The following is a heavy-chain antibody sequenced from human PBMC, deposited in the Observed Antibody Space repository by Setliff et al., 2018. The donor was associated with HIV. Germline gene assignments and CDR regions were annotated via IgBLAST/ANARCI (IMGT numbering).Heavy chain of an antibody. J-gene: IGHJ3*02. CDR1: GYTFTSYY. Sequence: ASVKVSCKASGYTFTSYYMHWVRQAPGQGLEWMGIINPSGGSTSYAQKFQGRVTMTRDTSTSTVYMELSSLRYEDTAVYYCARDRGDIVVVVAATPGGAFDIWGQGTMVTVSS. CDR2: INPSGGST. D-gene: IGHD2-15*01. V-gene: IGHV1-46*01. CDR3: ARDRGDIVVVVAATPGGAFDI.